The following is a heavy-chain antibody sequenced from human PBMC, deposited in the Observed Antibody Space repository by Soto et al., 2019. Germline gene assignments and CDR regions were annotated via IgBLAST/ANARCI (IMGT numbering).Heavy chain of an antibody. CDR2: ISGSGGST. CDR1: GFTFSSYA. V-gene: IGHV3-23*01. CDR3: AKVSGPPVYCSGYYKWDYFDY. Sequence: GGSLRLSCAASGFTFSSYAMSWVRQAPGKGLEWVSAISGSGGSTYYADSVKGRFTISRDNSKNTLYLQMNSLRAEDTAVYYCAKVSGPPVYCSGYYKWDYFDYWGQGTLVTVSS. D-gene: IGHD3-3*01. J-gene: IGHJ4*02.